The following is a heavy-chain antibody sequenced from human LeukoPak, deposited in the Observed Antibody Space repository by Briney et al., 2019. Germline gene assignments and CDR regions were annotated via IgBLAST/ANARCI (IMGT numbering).Heavy chain of an antibody. Sequence: GGSLRLSCAASGFMFSRYWMSWVRQAPGKGLEWVANIKRDESEKYYVDSVKGRFTISRDDAKNSLYLQMNSLRAEDTAVYYCATSQRVVVPAVFVDYWGQGTLVTVSA. CDR2: IKRDESEK. CDR3: ATSQRVVVPAVFVDY. CDR1: GFMFSRYW. V-gene: IGHV3-7*01. D-gene: IGHD2-2*01. J-gene: IGHJ4*02.